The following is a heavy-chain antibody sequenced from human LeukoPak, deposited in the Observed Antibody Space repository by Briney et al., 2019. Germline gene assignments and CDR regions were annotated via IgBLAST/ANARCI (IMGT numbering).Heavy chain of an antibody. CDR3: AKDLYGSGWYNYFDP. V-gene: IGHV3-30*18. CDR2: TSRDGSAE. Sequence: HPGRSLRLSCAASGFIFSDYGMHWVRQAPGKGLEWVAMTSRDGSAEYYGDSVKGRFTISRDNSKNTLYLQMNSLRPEDTAVYHCAKDLYGSGWYNYFDPWGQGALVTVSS. D-gene: IGHD6-19*01. CDR1: GFIFSDYG. J-gene: IGHJ5*02.